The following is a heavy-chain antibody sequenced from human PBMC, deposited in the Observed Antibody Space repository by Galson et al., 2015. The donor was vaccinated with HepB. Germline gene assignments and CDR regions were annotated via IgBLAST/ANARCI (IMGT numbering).Heavy chain of an antibody. CDR1: AFTVTNAW. V-gene: IGHV3-15*01. CDR3: TTTTTPSYYSSYYYDAMDV. Sequence: SLRLSCAASAFTVTNAWMSWVRQAPGEGLEWVGRIKSITDGGTADYDAPVRGRFAISRDDSKNTVYVHMNSLKTEDTAVYYCTTTTTPSYYSSYYYDAMDVWGQGTTVTVSS. D-gene: IGHD3-22*01. J-gene: IGHJ6*02. CDR2: IKSITDGGTA.